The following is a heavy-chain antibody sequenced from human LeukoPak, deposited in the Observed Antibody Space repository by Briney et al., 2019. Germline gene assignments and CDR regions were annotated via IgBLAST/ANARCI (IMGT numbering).Heavy chain of an antibody. D-gene: IGHD3-3*01. CDR2: IIPMSGTA. V-gene: IGHV1-69*01. Sequence: GASVKVSCKASGGTFSNFAITWVRQAPGQGLEWVGGIIPMSGTAKYAQKFQGRVTITADASTSTAYMELSSLRSEDTAIYYCASPEKYYDAWSGYPPSDYWGQGTLVTVSS. J-gene: IGHJ4*02. CDR1: GGTFSNFA. CDR3: ASPEKYYDAWSGYPPSDY.